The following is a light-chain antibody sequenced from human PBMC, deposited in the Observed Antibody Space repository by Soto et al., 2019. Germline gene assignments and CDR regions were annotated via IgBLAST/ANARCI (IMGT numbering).Light chain of an antibody. CDR1: QSVSSY. CDR2: DAS. V-gene: IGKV3-11*01. J-gene: IGKJ4*01. CDR3: QQRSNWPRLT. Sequence: EIVLTQSPATLSLSPGERATLSCRASQSVSSYLAWYQQKPGQAPRLLIYDASNRATGIPARFSGSGSGTDFPLTISSLEPADFAVYYCQQRSNWPRLTFCGGTKVEIK.